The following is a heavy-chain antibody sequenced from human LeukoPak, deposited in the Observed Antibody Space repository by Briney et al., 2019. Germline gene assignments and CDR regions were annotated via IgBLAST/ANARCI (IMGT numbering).Heavy chain of an antibody. CDR2: MYYSGST. V-gene: IGHV4-30-4*01. CDR1: GGSISSGDYY. CDR3: ARVLGYITGTTLNYYYGMDV. J-gene: IGHJ6*02. Sequence: SETLSLTCTVSGGSISSGDYYWSWIRQPPGKGLEWIGYMYYSGSTYYNPSLKSRVTISVDTSKNQFSLKLSSVTAADTAVYYCARVLGYITGTTLNYYYGMDVWGQGTTVTVSS. D-gene: IGHD1-20*01.